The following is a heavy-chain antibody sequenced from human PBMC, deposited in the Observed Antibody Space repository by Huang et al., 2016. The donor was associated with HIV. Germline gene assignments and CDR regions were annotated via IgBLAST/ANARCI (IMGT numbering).Heavy chain of an antibody. J-gene: IGHJ4*02. Sequence: EVQLVESGGGLVKPGGSLRLSCAVSGFIFSKAWMSWVRHSPGKGLEWVGRIKTKTDGETTEYMGAVKGRFTIERDDSKNMLHLDMNSRRTEDTAGYYCTTWGKTAAGVNWGQGTLVTVSS. CDR2: IKTKTDGETT. V-gene: IGHV3-15*01. CDR1: GFIFSKAW. D-gene: IGHD6-13*01. CDR3: TTWGKTAAGVN.